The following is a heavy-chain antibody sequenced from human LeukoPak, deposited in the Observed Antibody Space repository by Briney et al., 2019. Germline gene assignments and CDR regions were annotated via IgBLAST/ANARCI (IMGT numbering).Heavy chain of an antibody. CDR3: AREFSTGVPTSDLDY. CDR1: GYSISSGYY. D-gene: IGHD1-14*01. CDR2: GYHSGST. J-gene: IGHJ4*02. Sequence: PSETLSLTCTVSGYSISSGYYWGWIRQPPGKGLEWIGSGYHSGSTYYNPSLKSRVTISVDTSKNQFSLKLSSVTAADTAVYYCAREFSTGVPTSDLDYWGQGTLVTVSS. V-gene: IGHV4-38-2*02.